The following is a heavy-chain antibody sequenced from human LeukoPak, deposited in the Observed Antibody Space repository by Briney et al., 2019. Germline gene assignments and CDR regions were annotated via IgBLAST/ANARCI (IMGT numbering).Heavy chain of an antibody. V-gene: IGHV4-61*02. CDR3: AKQTGSGLFILP. J-gene: IGHJ4*02. CDR2: IYTSGST. CDR1: GGSISSGSYY. D-gene: IGHD3/OR15-3a*01. Sequence: SQTLSLTCTVSGGSISSGSYYWSWIRQPAGKGLEWIGRIYTSGSTNYNPSLKSRVTISVDTSKNQFSLKLTSVTAADTAVYYCAKQTGSGLFILPGGQGTLVTVSS.